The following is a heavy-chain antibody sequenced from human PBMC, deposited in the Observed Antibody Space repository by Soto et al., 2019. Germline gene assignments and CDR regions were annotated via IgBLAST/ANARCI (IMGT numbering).Heavy chain of an antibody. CDR1: GFTFTTYG. V-gene: IGHV3-23*01. CDR2: ISTTGSDS. Sequence: GGSLRLSCAASGFTFTTYGMSWVRQAPGKWLEWVSTISTTGSDSYYADSVKGRFTVSRDNSKNTLFLDMNSLRAEDTATYYCAKQGHYYYFDYWGRGXLVTVSS. D-gene: IGHD1-26*01. CDR3: AKQGHYYYFDY. J-gene: IGHJ4*02.